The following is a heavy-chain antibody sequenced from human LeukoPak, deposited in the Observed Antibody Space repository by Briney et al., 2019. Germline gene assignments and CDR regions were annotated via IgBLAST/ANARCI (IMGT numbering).Heavy chain of an antibody. CDR3: ARDSSAQYFGY. CDR1: GGSISSGGYS. D-gene: IGHD3-22*01. J-gene: IGHJ4*02. CDR2: IYYSGST. V-gene: IGHV4-30-4*07. Sequence: SGTLSLTCAVSGGSISSGGYSWSWLRQPPGTGLEWIGYIYYSGSTYYNPSLKSRVTISVDTSKNQFSLKLSSVTAADTAVHYCARDSSAQYFGYWGQGTLVTVSA.